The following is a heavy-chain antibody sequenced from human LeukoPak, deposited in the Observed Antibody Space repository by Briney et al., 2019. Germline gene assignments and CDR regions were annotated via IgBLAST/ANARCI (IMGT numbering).Heavy chain of an antibody. V-gene: IGHV3-48*03. J-gene: IGHJ4*02. CDR1: GFTFSTYE. D-gene: IGHD6-13*01. CDR2: NSSRGSSI. CDR3: ARGAAGGDFDY. Sequence: PGGSLRLSCAASGFTFSTYEMDWVRQAPGKELEWVSYNSSRGSSIYYADSVKGRFTISRDNAKNSLYLQMSSLRVEDTAVYYCARGAAGGDFDYWGQGTLVTVSS.